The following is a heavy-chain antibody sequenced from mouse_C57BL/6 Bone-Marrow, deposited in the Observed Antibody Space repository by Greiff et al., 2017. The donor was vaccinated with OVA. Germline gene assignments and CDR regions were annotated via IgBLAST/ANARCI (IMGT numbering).Heavy chain of an antibody. CDR2: IWWDDDK. CDR1: GFSLSTFGMG. CDR3: ARPARVGYWTYWYFDV. J-gene: IGHJ1*03. Sequence: QVQLKESGPGILQPSQTLSLTCSFSGFSLSTFGMGVGWIRQPSGKGLEWLAHIWWDDDKYYNPALKSRLTISKDTSKNQVFLKIANVDTADTATYYCARPARVGYWTYWYFDVWGTGTTVTVSS. V-gene: IGHV8-8*01. D-gene: IGHD2-3*01.